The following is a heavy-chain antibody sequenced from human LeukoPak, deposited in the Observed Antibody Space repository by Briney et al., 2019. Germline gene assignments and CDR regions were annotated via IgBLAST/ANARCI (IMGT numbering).Heavy chain of an antibody. J-gene: IGHJ4*02. Sequence: GGSLRLSCAASGFNFSSYAMSWVRQAPGKGLEWVSAISGSGGSTYYADSVKGRFTISRDNSKNTLYLQMNSLRPEDTAVYYCARGDYYDSSAYSYYFDYWGQGTLVTVSS. CDR3: ARGDYYDSSAYSYYFDY. V-gene: IGHV3-23*01. CDR1: GFNFSSYA. CDR2: ISGSGGST. D-gene: IGHD3-22*01.